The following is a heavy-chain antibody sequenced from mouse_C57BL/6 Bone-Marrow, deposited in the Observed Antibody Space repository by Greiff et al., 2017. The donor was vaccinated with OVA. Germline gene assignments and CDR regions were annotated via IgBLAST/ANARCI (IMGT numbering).Heavy chain of an antibody. CDR3: ARVTTVVAYWYFDV. CDR1: GYTFTSYW. Sequence: VQLQQPGAELVKPGASVKLSCKASGYTFTSYWMHWVKQRPGQGLEWIGMLHPNSGSTNYNEKFKSKATLTVDKSSSTAYMQLSSLTSEDSAVYSCARVTTVVAYWYFDVWGTGTTVTVSS. CDR2: LHPNSGST. J-gene: IGHJ1*03. V-gene: IGHV1-64*01. D-gene: IGHD1-1*01.